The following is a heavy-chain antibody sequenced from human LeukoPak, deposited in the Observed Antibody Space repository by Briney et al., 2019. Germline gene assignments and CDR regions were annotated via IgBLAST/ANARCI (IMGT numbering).Heavy chain of an antibody. J-gene: IGHJ4*02. Sequence: GGSLRLSCAASGFTFSNYAMSWVRQAPGKGLEWGSDISDSGGSTYYADSVKGRFTISRDNSKDTLDLQMNSLRAEDTAVYYCAKHPIVGATGNFDYWGQGTLVTVSS. CDR1: GFTFSNYA. CDR3: AKHPIVGATGNFDY. CDR2: ISDSGGST. D-gene: IGHD1-26*01. V-gene: IGHV3-23*01.